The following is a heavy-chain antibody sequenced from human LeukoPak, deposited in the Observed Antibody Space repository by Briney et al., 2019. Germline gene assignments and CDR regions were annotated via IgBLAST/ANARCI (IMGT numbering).Heavy chain of an antibody. CDR3: ARGERPYSGSSDAFDI. Sequence: GGSLRLSCAASGFTFSSYEMNWVRQAPGKGLEWVSYISSSGSTIYYADSVKGRFTISRDNAKNSLYLQMNSLRAEDTAVYYCARGERPYSGSSDAFDIWGQGTMVTVSS. V-gene: IGHV3-48*03. J-gene: IGHJ3*02. CDR1: GFTFSSYE. D-gene: IGHD1-26*01. CDR2: ISSSGSTI.